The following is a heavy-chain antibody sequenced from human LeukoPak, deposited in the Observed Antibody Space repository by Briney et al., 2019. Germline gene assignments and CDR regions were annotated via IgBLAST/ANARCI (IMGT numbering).Heavy chain of an antibody. D-gene: IGHD2-2*02. J-gene: IGHJ5*02. CDR1: GYSCTSYW. Sequence: GDSLKISCKGSGYSCTSYWSGCARHTPGKGLEWMGIIYPGDSDTRYSQSFQGQVTISADKSISTAYLHWSSLKSSDPDMYYCARLNVVVPAAIDWFDPWGQGTLVTVSS. V-gene: IGHV5-51*01. CDR3: ARLNVVVPAAIDWFDP. CDR2: IYPGDSDT.